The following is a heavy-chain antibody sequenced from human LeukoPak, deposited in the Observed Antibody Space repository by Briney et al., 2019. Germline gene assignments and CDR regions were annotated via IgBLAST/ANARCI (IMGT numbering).Heavy chain of an antibody. CDR3: ASREWTAMDYFDY. CDR1: GGSVSDSSYY. V-gene: IGHV4-39*07. Sequence: SETLSLTCTVSGGSVSDSSYYWGWIRQPPGKGLEWIGSIYYSGSTYYNPSLKSRVTISVDTSKNQFSLKLSSVTAADTAVYYCASREWTAMDYFDYWGQGTLVTVSS. CDR2: IYYSGST. D-gene: IGHD5-18*01. J-gene: IGHJ4*02.